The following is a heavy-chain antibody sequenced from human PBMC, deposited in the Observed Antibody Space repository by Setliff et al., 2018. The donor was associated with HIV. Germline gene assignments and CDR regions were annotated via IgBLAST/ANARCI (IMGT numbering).Heavy chain of an antibody. CDR2: IYTTGST. Sequence: NPSETLSLTCAVSGYSISSGYYWGWIRQPPGKGLEWIGHIYTTGSTNYNPSLKSRVTMSVDTSKNQFSLNLRSVTAADTAVYYCARGARYAYYYESSGYYRHFDYWGQGTLVTVSS. D-gene: IGHD3-22*01. J-gene: IGHJ4*02. CDR1: GYSISSGYY. CDR3: ARGARYAYYYESSGYYRHFDY. V-gene: IGHV4-38-2*01.